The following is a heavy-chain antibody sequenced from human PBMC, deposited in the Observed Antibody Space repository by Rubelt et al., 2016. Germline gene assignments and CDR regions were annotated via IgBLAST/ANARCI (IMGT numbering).Heavy chain of an antibody. CDR3: ARDDCSSTSCSPQG. CDR2: IIPNLGIA. CDR1: GVTFSSYA. J-gene: IGHJ4*02. D-gene: IGHD2-2*01. Sequence: QVQLVQSGAEVKKPGSSVKVSCKASGVTFSSYAISWVRQAPGQGLEWMGRIIPNLGIANYAQKFQGRATITADKSTTTAYMELRSLRSDDTAVYYCARDDCSSTSCSPQGWGQGTLVTVSS. V-gene: IGHV1-69*04.